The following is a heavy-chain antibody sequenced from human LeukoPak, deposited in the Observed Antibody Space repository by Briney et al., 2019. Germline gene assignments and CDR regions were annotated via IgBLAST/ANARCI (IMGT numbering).Heavy chain of an antibody. CDR1: GGSISSSSYY. D-gene: IGHD6-19*01. J-gene: IGHJ4*02. CDR2: IYYSGST. CDR3: ARCLAVAGFFDY. V-gene: IGHV4-39*01. Sequence: PSETLSLTCTVSGGSISSSSYYWGWIRQPPGKGLEWIGSIYYSGSTYYNPSLKSRVTISVDTSKNQFSLKLSSVTAADTAVYYCARCLAVAGFFDYWGQGTLVTVSS.